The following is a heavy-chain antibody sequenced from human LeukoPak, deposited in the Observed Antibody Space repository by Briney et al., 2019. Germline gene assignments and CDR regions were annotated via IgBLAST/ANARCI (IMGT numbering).Heavy chain of an antibody. D-gene: IGHD2-15*01. V-gene: IGHV1-18*01. CDR2: ISAYNGNT. CDR1: GYTFTGYG. CDR3: ARDGDMGYCSGGSCYNY. Sequence: ASVKVSCKASGYTFTGYGISWVRQAPGQGLEWMGWISAYNGNTNYAQKLQGRVTMTTDTSTSTAYMELRSLRSDDTAVYYCARDGDMGYCSGGSCYNYWGQGTLVTVSS. J-gene: IGHJ4*02.